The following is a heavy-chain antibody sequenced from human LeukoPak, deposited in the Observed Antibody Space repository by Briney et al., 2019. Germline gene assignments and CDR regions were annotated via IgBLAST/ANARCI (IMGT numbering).Heavy chain of an antibody. CDR1: GYTFTSYY. V-gene: IGHV1-46*01. D-gene: IGHD5-18*01. CDR3: ARSYGYSYGAFDY. Sequence: GASVKVSCKASGYTFTSYYMHWVRQAPGQGLEWMGIINPSGGSTSYAQKFQGRVTITTDESTSTAYMELSSLRSEDTAVYYCARSYGYSYGAFDYWGQGTLVTVSS. CDR2: INPSGGST. J-gene: IGHJ4*02.